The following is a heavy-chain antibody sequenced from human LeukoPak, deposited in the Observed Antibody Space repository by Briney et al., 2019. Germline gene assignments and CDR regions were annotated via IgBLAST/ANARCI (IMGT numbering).Heavy chain of an antibody. J-gene: IGHJ4*02. CDR3: ARETRTTFYDY. Sequence: GGSLRLSCAASGFTFDDYAMHWVRQAPGKGLEWVSGISWNSGSIGYADSVKGRVTISRDNAKNSLYLQMNSLRADDTAVYYCARETRTTFYDYWGQGSLVTVSS. CDR2: ISWNSGSI. D-gene: IGHD1-1*01. CDR1: GFTFDDYA. V-gene: IGHV3-9*01.